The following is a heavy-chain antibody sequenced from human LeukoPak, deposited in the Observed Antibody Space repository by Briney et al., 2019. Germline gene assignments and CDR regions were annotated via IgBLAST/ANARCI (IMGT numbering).Heavy chain of an antibody. Sequence: GSLSPARAASGFTFTSFGTHWVRQAPGEGLEWVAVIWYDGSNKYYADSVKGRFTISGANTRDTLYLPTNSLRAEDTAVYYCARDRFRATVIQYYYDGFNFWGQGTMVTVSS. CDR1: GFTFTSFG. D-gene: IGHD4-17*01. CDR3: ARDRFRATVIQYYYDGFNF. V-gene: IGHV3-33*01. J-gene: IGHJ6*02. CDR2: IWYDGSNK.